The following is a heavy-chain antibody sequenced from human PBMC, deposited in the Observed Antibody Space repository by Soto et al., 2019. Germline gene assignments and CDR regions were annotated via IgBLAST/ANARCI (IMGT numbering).Heavy chain of an antibody. D-gene: IGHD3-3*01. J-gene: IGHJ4*02. CDR1: GFTFSSCA. Sequence: GGSLRLSCAASGFTFSSCAMGWVRQAPGKGLEWVSDIIDSGGSTYYADAVKGRFTISRDNSKSTLYLQMNSLRAEDTAVYYCAKADFWSGYYGSFFHGYWGQGTLVTVSS. CDR2: IIDSGGST. V-gene: IGHV3-23*01. CDR3: AKADFWSGYYGSFFHGY.